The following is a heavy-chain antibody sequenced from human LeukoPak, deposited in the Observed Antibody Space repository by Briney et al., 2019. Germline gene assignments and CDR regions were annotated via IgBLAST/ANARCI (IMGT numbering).Heavy chain of an antibody. V-gene: IGHV4-59*12. J-gene: IGHJ3*02. D-gene: IGHD3-22*01. CDR3: ARGRYYYDSSGNHVGRRAFDI. CDR2: IYYSGST. Sequence: PSETLSLTCTVSGGSISSYYWSWIRQPPGKGLEWIGYIYYSGSTNYNPSLKSRVTISVDTSKNQFSLKLSSVTAADTAVYYCARGRYYYDSSGNHVGRRAFDIWGQGTMVTVSS. CDR1: GGSISSYY.